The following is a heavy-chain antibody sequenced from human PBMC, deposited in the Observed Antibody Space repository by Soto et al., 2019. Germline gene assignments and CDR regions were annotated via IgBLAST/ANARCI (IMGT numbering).Heavy chain of an antibody. D-gene: IGHD3-10*01. V-gene: IGHV1-69*13. CDR1: GCTFSSYA. CDR3: ARWQGDNNNYSNYYSDERMDV. CDR2: IIPICGTA. Sequence: ASVKVSCKASGCTFSSYAISWVRQAPGQGLEWMGGIIPICGTANYAQKFQGRVTITADESTSTAYMELSSLRSEDTAVYYCARWQGDNNNYSNYYSDERMDVWAQGTTVTVSS. J-gene: IGHJ6*02.